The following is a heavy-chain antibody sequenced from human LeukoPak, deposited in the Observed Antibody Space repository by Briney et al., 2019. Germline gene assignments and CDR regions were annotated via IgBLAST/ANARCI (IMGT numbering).Heavy chain of an antibody. CDR2: IKQDGSQK. CDR3: SRCLSCTPSCYECFDY. CDR1: GFTFSSYW. V-gene: IGHV3-7*03. J-gene: IGHJ4*02. Sequence: PGGSLRLSCAASGFTFSSYWMSWVRQAPGKGLEWVANIKQDGSQKKYVDSVKGRFTISRDNAKNSLYLQLTSLRAEDTAVYYGSRCLSCTPSCYECFDYWGQGTLVTVSS. D-gene: IGHD2-2*01.